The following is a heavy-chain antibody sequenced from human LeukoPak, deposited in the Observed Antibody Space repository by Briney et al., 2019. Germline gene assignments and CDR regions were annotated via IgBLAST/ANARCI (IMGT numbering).Heavy chain of an antibody. J-gene: IGHJ4*02. CDR2: IYYDGSNI. Sequence: PGRSLTLSCAASEFTFTTYGMHWVRQAPGKGLEWVAFIYYDGSNIYYADYVKGRFTISRDISKNTLYLQMDSPRAEDTAIYCCARDWKTNSFDYWGQGTLVTVSS. CDR1: EFTFTTYG. V-gene: IGHV3-33*01. D-gene: IGHD1-1*01. CDR3: ARDWKTNSFDY.